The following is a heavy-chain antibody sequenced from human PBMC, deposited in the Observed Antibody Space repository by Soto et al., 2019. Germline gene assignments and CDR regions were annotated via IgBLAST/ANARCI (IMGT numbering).Heavy chain of an antibody. CDR1: GFTVSSNY. CDR2: IYSGGST. V-gene: IGHV3-66*01. CDR3: ARGDYSNYYFDY. Sequence: EVQLVESGGGLVQPGGSLRLSCAASGFTVSSNYMSWVRQAPGKGLEWVSVIYSGGSTYYADSVKGRFTISRDNSKNTLYLQMNSLRAEDPAVYYCARGDYSNYYFDYWGQGTLVTVSS. D-gene: IGHD4-4*01. J-gene: IGHJ4*02.